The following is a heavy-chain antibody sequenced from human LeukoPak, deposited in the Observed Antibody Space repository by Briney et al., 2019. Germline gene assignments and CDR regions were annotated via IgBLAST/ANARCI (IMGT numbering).Heavy chain of an antibody. CDR1: GGSLSGYY. CDR3: TRGQGIAI. CDR2: INHSGGI. D-gene: IGHD6-13*01. J-gene: IGHJ3*02. Sequence: PSETLSLTCAVCGGSLSGYYWSWIRQPPGKGLEWIGEINHSGGINYDPSLKSRVTISVDTSKNQFSLNLNSVTAADTAVYYCTRGQGIAIWGQGTKVTVSS. V-gene: IGHV4-34*01.